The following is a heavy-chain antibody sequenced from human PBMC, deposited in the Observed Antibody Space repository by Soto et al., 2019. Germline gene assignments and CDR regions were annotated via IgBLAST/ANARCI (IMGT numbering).Heavy chain of an antibody. Sequence: EVQLVESGGGLVQPGGSLRISCAASGFTFSNFWMCWVRQAPGKGLEWVANIKQDGSEKYYVDSVKGRFTISRDNAKNSLYLQMNSLRAEDTAVYYCARDGIWGQGTLVTVSS. D-gene: IGHD1-1*01. J-gene: IGHJ4*02. CDR2: IKQDGSEK. V-gene: IGHV3-7*01. CDR1: GFTFSNFW. CDR3: ARDGI.